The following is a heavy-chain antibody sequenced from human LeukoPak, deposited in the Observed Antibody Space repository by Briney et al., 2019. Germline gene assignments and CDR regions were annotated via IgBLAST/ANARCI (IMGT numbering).Heavy chain of an antibody. CDR2: INGDGSSI. V-gene: IGHV3-74*01. J-gene: IGHJ4*02. D-gene: IGHD1-1*01. Sequence: GGSLSLSCAASGFPFSVYWMHWVRQAPGKGLIWVSHINGDGSSIDYADSVKGRFTISRDNAKNTLFLQMDNLRVEDTAFYYCAGSTGSLDYWGPGTLVTVSS. CDR1: GFPFSVYW. CDR3: AGSTGSLDY.